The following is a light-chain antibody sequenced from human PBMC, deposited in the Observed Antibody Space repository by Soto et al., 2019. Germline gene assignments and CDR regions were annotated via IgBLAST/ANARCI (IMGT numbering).Light chain of an antibody. CDR2: GVS. CDR1: ESINSN. CDR3: QQYHSSPRT. J-gene: IGKJ1*01. V-gene: IGKV3-20*01. Sequence: ETVMTQSPATLSVSPGERATLSCRASESINSNLAWYQQKPGQAPRVLVYGVSSRATGIPDRFSGSGSGTDFTLTTSRLEPEDFAVYYCQQYHSSPRTFGQGTKVDIK.